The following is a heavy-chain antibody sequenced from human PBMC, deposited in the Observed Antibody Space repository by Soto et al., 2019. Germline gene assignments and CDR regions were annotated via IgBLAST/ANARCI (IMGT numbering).Heavy chain of an antibody. J-gene: IGHJ6*02. CDR1: GYTFTGYY. CDR3: ARVRRNYDILTGWDFYGMDV. CDR2: INPNSGGT. Sequence: GASVKVSCKASGYTFTGYYMHWVRQAPGQGLEWMGWINPNSGGTNYAQKFQGWVTMTRDTSISTAYMELSRLRSDDTAVYYCARVRRNYDILTGWDFYGMDVWGQGTTVTVSS. D-gene: IGHD3-9*01. V-gene: IGHV1-2*04.